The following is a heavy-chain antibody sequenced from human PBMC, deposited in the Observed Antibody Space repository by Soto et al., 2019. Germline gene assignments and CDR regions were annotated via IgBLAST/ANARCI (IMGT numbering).Heavy chain of an antibody. CDR1: GYSFTSYW. D-gene: IGHD2-8*01. J-gene: IGHJ6*02. CDR3: ASNGVYYYYGMDV. V-gene: IGHV5-10-1*01. Sequence: LKLSCKGSGYSFTSYWISWVRQMPGKGLEWMGRIDPSDSYTNYSPSFQGHVTISADKSISTAYLQWSSLKASDTTMYYCASNGVYYYYGMDVWGQGTTVTVSS. CDR2: IDPSDSYT.